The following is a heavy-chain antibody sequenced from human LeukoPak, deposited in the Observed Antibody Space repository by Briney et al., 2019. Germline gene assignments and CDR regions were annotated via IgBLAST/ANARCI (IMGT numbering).Heavy chain of an antibody. V-gene: IGHV1-18*01. D-gene: IGHD3-22*01. CDR1: GYTPTSYG. Sequence: SVKVSCKASGYTPTSYGISWVRQAPGQGLEGMGWISAYNGNTNYAQKLHGRVTMTTDTSTSTAYMELRSLRSDDTAVYYCARDAYYYDSSGYYYGYWGQGTLVTVSS. CDR2: ISAYNGNT. CDR3: ARDAYYYDSSGYYYGY. J-gene: IGHJ4*02.